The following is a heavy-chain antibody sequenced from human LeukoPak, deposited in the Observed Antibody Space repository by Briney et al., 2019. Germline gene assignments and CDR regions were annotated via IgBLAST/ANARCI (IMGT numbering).Heavy chain of an antibody. D-gene: IGHD6-6*01. CDR1: GYTFTDYY. V-gene: IGHV1-2*02. Sequence: GASVKVSRKASGYTFTDYYMHWVRQAPGQGLEWMGWINPNSGGTNYAQNFQGRVTMTRDTSISTAYMGFSRLRSDDTAMYYCARDVFAEYSTHHKFDPWGQGTLVIVSS. CDR2: INPNSGGT. J-gene: IGHJ5*02. CDR3: ARDVFAEYSTHHKFDP.